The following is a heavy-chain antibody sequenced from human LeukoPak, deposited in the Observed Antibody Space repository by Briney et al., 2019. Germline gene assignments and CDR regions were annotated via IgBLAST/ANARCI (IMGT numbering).Heavy chain of an antibody. Sequence: GGSLRLSCAASGFTFSSYAMSWVRQAPGKGLEWVSAISGSGGSTYYADSVKGRFTISRDNSKNTLYLQMNSLRAEDTAVYYCAKTLLFPYDSSGYFPYYFDYWGQGTLVTVSS. V-gene: IGHV3-23*01. D-gene: IGHD3-22*01. CDR3: AKTLLFPYDSSGYFPYYFDY. CDR2: ISGSGGST. CDR1: GFTFSSYA. J-gene: IGHJ4*02.